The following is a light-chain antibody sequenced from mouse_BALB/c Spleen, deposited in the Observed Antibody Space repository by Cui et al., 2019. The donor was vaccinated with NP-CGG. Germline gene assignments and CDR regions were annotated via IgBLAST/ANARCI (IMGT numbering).Light chain of an antibody. CDR1: IGAVTTSNY. CDR3: ALWYSNHWV. J-gene: IGLJ1*01. CDR2: GIN. Sequence: QAVVTQESAPTTSPGETVTLTCRSSIGAVTTSNYANWVQEKPDHLFTGLIGGINNRALGVPARFSGSLIGDKAALTITGAQTEDEAIYFCALWYSNHWVFGGGTKLTVL. V-gene: IGLV1*01.